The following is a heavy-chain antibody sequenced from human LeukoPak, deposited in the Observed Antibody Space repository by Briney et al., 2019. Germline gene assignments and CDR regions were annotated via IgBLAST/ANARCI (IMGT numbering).Heavy chain of an antibody. J-gene: IGHJ4*02. Sequence: ASVKVSCKASGYTFTSYGISWVRQAPGQGLEWMGWISAYNGNTNYAQKLQGRVTMTTDTSTSTAYMELRSLGSDDTAVYYCARDWSRYDSSGYFPPDYWGQGTLVTVSS. CDR2: ISAYNGNT. D-gene: IGHD3-22*01. CDR1: GYTFTSYG. CDR3: ARDWSRYDSSGYFPPDY. V-gene: IGHV1-18*01.